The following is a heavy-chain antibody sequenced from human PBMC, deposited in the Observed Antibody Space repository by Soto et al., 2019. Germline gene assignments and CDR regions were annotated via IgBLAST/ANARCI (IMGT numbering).Heavy chain of an antibody. Sequence: PGGSLRLSCAASGFTFSSYTMNWVRQAPGKGLEWVSSISSSSSYIYYADSVKGRFTISRDNAKNSLYLQMNGLRAEDTAVYYCARGREYCSSTSGSPIWFDPRAQGTLVTVSS. CDR1: GFTFSSYT. D-gene: IGHD2-2*01. CDR3: ARGREYCSSTSGSPIWFDP. CDR2: ISSSSSYI. J-gene: IGHJ5*02. V-gene: IGHV3-21*04.